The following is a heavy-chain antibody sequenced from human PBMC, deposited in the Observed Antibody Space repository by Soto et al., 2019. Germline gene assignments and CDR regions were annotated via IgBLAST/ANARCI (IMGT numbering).Heavy chain of an antibody. V-gene: IGHV4-39*01. CDR3: GRLEGLATISYYFDY. J-gene: IGHJ4*02. CDR1: DGSVSSSSYY. D-gene: IGHD3-9*01. Sequence: TETLSLTCTVPDGSVSSSSYYWGWVRQPPGKGLEWIGSVYYSGSTYYNPSLESRVTISVDKSKNQFSLKLMSLSAADTAVYYCGRLEGLATISYYFDYWGQGALVTVSS. CDR2: VYYSGST.